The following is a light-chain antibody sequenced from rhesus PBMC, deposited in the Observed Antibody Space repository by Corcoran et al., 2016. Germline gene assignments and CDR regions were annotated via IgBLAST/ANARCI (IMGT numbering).Light chain of an antibody. CDR1: NSNIGNNS. CDR3: AAWDETLSGPI. V-gene: IGLV1-60*01. Sequence: QSVLTQPPSASEAARKSVTISCSGSNSNIGNNSVSWYQQLPGTPPRLLIYSNDQRTSGFSDRFSGSKSGTSASLAISGLQTEDEADYFCAAWDETLSGPIFGAGTRLTVL. J-gene: IGLJ1*01. CDR2: SND.